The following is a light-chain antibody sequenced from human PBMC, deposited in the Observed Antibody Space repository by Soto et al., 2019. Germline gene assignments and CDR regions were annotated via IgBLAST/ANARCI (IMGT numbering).Light chain of an antibody. CDR2: AAS. J-gene: IGKJ2*01. CDR1: QSISSSY. CDR3: QQYVSSSYT. V-gene: IGKV3-20*01. Sequence: EIVLTQSPGTLSLSPGERATLSCRASQSISSSYLAWYQQKPGQAPRLLIYAASSRATGIPDRFSGSGSGTDFTLTISRLEPEDFALYYCQQYVSSSYTFGQGTQLEIK.